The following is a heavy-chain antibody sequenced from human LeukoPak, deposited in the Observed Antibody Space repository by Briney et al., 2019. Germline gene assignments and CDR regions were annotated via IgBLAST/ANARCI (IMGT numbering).Heavy chain of an antibody. CDR1: GGSISSYY. CDR2: IYYSGST. CDR3: ARGGSRRSFDY. D-gene: IGHD2-15*01. V-gene: IGHV4-59*08. Sequence: SETLSLTCTGSGGSISSYYWSWIRQPPGKGLEWIGYIYYSGSTNYNPSLKSRVTISVDTSKNQFSLKLSSVTAADTAVYYCARGGSRRSFDYWGQGTLVTVSS. J-gene: IGHJ4*02.